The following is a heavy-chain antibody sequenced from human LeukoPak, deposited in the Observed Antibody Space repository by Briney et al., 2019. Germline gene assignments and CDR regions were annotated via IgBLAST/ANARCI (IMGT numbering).Heavy chain of an antibody. CDR1: GGTFSSYA. Sequence: SVKVSCKASGGTFSSYAISWVRQAPGQGLEWLGGIIPIFHTANYAQKFQGRVTITTDESTSTAYMDLNNLRSEDTAVYYCAGALGYCSGGSCYSSGQPYDYWGQGTLVTVSS. CDR3: AGALGYCSGGSCYSSGQPYDY. CDR2: IIPIFHTA. D-gene: IGHD2-15*01. J-gene: IGHJ4*02. V-gene: IGHV1-69*05.